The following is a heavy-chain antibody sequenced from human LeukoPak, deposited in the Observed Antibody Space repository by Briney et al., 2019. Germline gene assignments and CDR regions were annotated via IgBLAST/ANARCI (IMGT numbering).Heavy chain of an antibody. D-gene: IGHD1-26*01. J-gene: IGHJ4*02. CDR1: GGSISSGTFY. CDR2: IYSSGST. CDR3: ARGRRWDYYFDY. Sequence: SETLSLTCTVSGGSISSGTFYWSWIRQPAGKGLEWIGRIYSSGSTNYNPSLKSRVTISVDTSKNQFSLKLSSVTAADTAVYYCARGRRWDYYFDYWGQGTLVTVSS. V-gene: IGHV4-61*02.